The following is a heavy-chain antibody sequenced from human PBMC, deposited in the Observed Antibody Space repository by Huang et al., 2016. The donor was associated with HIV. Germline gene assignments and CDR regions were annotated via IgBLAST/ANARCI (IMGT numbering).Heavy chain of an antibody. CDR3: ATVDYYDTSGPQRGYFDN. D-gene: IGHD3-22*01. Sequence: QVQLVQSGAAVKKPGSSVKVSCKASGGSFRNFAIGWVRQAPGQGLEWMGGIIPTLGTANYAQKFQGRVTIIADESTSTAYMELSSLRSEDTAVYYCATVDYYDTSGPQRGYFDNWGQGTLVTVSS. CDR2: IIPTLGTA. V-gene: IGHV1-69*01. J-gene: IGHJ4*02. CDR1: GGSFRNFA.